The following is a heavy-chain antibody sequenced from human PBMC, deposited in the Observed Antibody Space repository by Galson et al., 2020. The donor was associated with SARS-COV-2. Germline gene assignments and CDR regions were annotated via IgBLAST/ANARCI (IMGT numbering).Heavy chain of an antibody. J-gene: IGHJ6*02. V-gene: IGHV3-30*04. Sequence: GESLKISCAPSVFTFSSYAMHWVRQAPGKGLEWVAVISYDGSNKYYADSVKGRFTISRDNSKNTLYLQMNSLRAEDTAVYYCAREGWVGSEGSGGMDVWGQGTTVSVSS. D-gene: IGHD3-10*01. CDR1: VFTFSSYA. CDR3: AREGWVGSEGSGGMDV. CDR2: ISYDGSNK.